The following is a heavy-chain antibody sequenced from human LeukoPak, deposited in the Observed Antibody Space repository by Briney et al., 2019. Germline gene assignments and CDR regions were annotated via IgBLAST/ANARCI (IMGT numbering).Heavy chain of an antibody. Sequence: PGGSLRLSCAASGFTFSSYAMSWVRQAPGKGLEWVSAISGSGGGTYYADSVKGRFTISRDNSKNTLYLQMNSLRADDTAVYYCANSLDLAPDLSFDIWGQGTMVTVSS. V-gene: IGHV3-23*01. J-gene: IGHJ3*02. CDR2: ISGSGGGT. D-gene: IGHD1-7*01. CDR1: GFTFSSYA. CDR3: ANSLDLAPDLSFDI.